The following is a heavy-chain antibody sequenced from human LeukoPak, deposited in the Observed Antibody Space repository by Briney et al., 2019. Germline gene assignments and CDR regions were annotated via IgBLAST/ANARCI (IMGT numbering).Heavy chain of an antibody. V-gene: IGHV2-5*02. J-gene: IGHJ1*01. CDR3: AHTIAGYSSSWYREYFQH. Sequence: SGPTLVKPTQTLTLTCTFSGFSLSTSGVGVGWIRQPPGKALEWLALIYWDDDKRYSPSLKSRLTITKDTSKNQVVLTMTNMDPVDTATYYCAHTIAGYSSSWYREYFQHWGQGTLVTVSS. CDR1: GFSLSTSGVG. D-gene: IGHD6-13*01. CDR2: IYWDDDK.